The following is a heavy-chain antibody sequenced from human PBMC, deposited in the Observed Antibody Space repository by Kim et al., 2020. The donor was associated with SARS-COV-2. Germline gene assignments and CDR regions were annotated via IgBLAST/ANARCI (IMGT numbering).Heavy chain of an antibody. CDR3: ARDLGLKTRFGELLSGRDYYYTTVWTS. Sequence: GGSLRLSCAASGFTFSSYSMNWVRQAPGKGLEWVSSISSSSSYIYYADSVKGRFTISRDNAKNSLYLQMNSLRAEDTAVYYCARDLGLKTRFGELLSGRDYYYTTVWTSGAKGPRSPSP. J-gene: IGHJ6*02. CDR2: ISSSSSYI. CDR1: GFTFSSYS. V-gene: IGHV3-21*01. D-gene: IGHD3-10*01.